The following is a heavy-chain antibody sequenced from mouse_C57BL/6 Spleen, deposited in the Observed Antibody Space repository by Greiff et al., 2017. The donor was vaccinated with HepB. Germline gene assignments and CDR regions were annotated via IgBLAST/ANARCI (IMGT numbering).Heavy chain of an antibody. J-gene: IGHJ2*01. V-gene: IGHV1-50*01. CDR1: GYTFTSYW. Sequence: QVQLQQPGAELVKPGASVKLSCKASGYTFTSYWMPWVKQRPGQGLEWIGEIDPSDSYTNYNQKFKGKATLTVDTSSSTAYMQLSSLTSEDSAVYYCARGRNYDYDEGDYFDYWGKGTTLTVSS. D-gene: IGHD2-4*01. CDR3: ARGRNYDYDEGDYFDY. CDR2: IDPSDSYT.